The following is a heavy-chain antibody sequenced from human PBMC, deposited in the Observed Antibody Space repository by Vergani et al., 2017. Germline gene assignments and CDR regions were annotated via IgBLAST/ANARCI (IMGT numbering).Heavy chain of an antibody. CDR1: EYSFGNYW. CDR3: ARHTTYTDS. V-gene: IGHV5-51*01. D-gene: IGHD1-1*01. CDR2: IYPADSDT. J-gene: IGHJ4*02. Sequence: EVVLVQSGPEMRKPGESLKISCKGSEYSFGNYWIGWVCQMPGKCLELMRIIYPADSDTRYSPSFQGQVTISADKYISTPFLQWDSLKASDTALYYCARHTTYTDSWGQGTLVTVSS.